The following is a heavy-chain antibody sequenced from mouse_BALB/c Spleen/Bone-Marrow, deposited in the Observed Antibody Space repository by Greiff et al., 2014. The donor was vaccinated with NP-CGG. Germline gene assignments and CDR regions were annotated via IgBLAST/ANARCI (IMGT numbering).Heavy chain of an antibody. Sequence: EVQVVESGPELVKPGASVKMSCKASGYAFTTYVMHWVKQKPGQGLEWIGYINPYNDGAKYNEKFKGKATLTSDKSSSTAYMELSSLTSEDSAVYYCGRDYYGSTSFAYWCQGTLVTVSA. J-gene: IGHJ3*01. V-gene: IGHV1-14*01. CDR1: GYAFTTYV. D-gene: IGHD1-1*01. CDR2: INPYNDGA. CDR3: GRDYYGSTSFAY.